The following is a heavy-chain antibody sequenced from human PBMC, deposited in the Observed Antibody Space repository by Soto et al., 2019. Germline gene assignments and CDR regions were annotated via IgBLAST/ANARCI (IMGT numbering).Heavy chain of an antibody. V-gene: IGHV3-33*01. CDR3: ARDVSEWLPPALGMDV. J-gene: IGHJ6*02. D-gene: IGHD3-3*01. CDR1: GFTFSSYG. CDR2: IWYDGSNK. Sequence: AGSLRLSCAASGFTFSSYGMHWVRQAPGKGLEWVAVIWYDGSNKYYADSVKGRFTISRDNSKNTLYLQMNSLRAEGTAVYYCARDVSEWLPPALGMDVWGQGTTVTV.